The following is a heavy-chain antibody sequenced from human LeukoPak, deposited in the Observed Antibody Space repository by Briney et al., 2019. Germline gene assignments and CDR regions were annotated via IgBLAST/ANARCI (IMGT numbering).Heavy chain of an antibody. CDR1: GGSFRGYY. D-gene: IGHD2-21*01. V-gene: IGHV4-34*01. Sequence: SETLSLTCAVNGGSFRGYYWTWIRQPPGKGLEWIGEANHNGGTNYSPSLKSRVTISVDTSKNQFSLKLSSVTAADTAVYYCARFAHDAFDIWGQGTMVTVSS. CDR2: ANHNGGT. J-gene: IGHJ3*02. CDR3: ARFAHDAFDI.